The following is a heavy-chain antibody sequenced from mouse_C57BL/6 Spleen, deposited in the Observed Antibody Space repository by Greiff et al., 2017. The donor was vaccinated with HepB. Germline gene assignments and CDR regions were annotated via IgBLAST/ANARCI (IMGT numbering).Heavy chain of an antibody. V-gene: IGHV1-53*01. CDR2: INPSNGGT. J-gene: IGHJ2*01. CDR3: ARRRVVYYGSSDFDY. Sequence: QVQLQQPGTELVKPGASVKLSCKASSYTFTSYWMHWVKQRPGQGLEWIGNINPSNGGTNYNEKFKSKATLTVDKSSSTAYMQLSSLTSEDSAVYYCARRRVVYYGSSDFDYWGQGTTLTVSS. D-gene: IGHD1-1*01. CDR1: SYTFTSYW.